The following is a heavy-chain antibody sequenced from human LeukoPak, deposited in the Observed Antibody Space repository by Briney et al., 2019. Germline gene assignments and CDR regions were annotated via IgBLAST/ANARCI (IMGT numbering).Heavy chain of an antibody. CDR1: GFTFSSYG. CDR2: ISYDGSNK. J-gene: IGHJ4*02. V-gene: IGHV3-30*18. Sequence: PGGSLRLSCAASGFTFSSYGMHWVRQAPGKGLEWVAVISYDGSNKYYADSVKGRFTISRDNSKNTLYLQMNSLRAEDTAVYYCAKSGVAYYDFWSGYSPYYFDYWGQGTLVTVSS. CDR3: AKSGVAYYDFWSGYSPYYFDY. D-gene: IGHD3-3*01.